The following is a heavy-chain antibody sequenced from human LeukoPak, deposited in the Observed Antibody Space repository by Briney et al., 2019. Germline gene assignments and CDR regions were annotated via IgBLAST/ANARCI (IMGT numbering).Heavy chain of an antibody. V-gene: IGHV1-69*13. D-gene: IGHD4-23*01. J-gene: IGHJ3*02. CDR3: ARGLLVNTDYGGNDNDAFDI. CDR1: GGTFSSYA. CDR2: IIPIFGTA. Sequence: SVKVSCKASGGTFSSYAISWVRQAPGQGLEWMGGIIPIFGTANYAQKFQGRVTITADESTSTAYIELSSLRSEDTAVYYCARGLLVNTDYGGNDNDAFDIWGQGTMVTVSS.